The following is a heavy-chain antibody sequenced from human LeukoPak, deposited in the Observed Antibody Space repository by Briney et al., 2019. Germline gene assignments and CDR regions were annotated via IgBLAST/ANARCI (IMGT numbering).Heavy chain of an antibody. CDR2: INPSGGST. Sequence: ASVKVSCKASGYTFSSYYMHWVRQAPGQGLEWMGIINPSGGSTTYAQKFQGRVTMTTDASTITVYMELSSLRSEDTAVNYCARVGDNDAGSPDYWGQGTLATVSS. CDR1: GYTFSSYY. V-gene: IGHV1-46*01. CDR3: ARVGDNDAGSPDY. J-gene: IGHJ4*02. D-gene: IGHD2-15*01.